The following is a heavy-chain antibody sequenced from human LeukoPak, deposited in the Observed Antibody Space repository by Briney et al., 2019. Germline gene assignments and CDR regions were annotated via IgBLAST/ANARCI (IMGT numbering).Heavy chain of an antibody. CDR2: IYYSGST. V-gene: IGHV4-59*01. CDR3: ARGAGREPSEGAFDI. J-gene: IGHJ3*02. D-gene: IGHD3-10*01. Sequence: SETLSLTCTVSGGSISSYYWSWIRQPPGKGLEWIGYIYYSGSTNYNPSLKSRVTISVDTSKNQFSLKLSSVTAADTAVYYCARGAGREPSEGAFDIWGQGTMVTVSS. CDR1: GGSISSYY.